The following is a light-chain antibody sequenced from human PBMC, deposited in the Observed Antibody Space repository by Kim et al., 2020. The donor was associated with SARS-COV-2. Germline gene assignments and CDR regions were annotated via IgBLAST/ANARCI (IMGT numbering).Light chain of an antibody. CDR3: SSFRSGNTLL. CDR2: DVD. J-gene: IGLJ3*02. Sequence: GQSITLSCSGTRSDVAGYNVVSWYQQPPCDAQQVIIYDVDHPPSGASSLFSGSNAGNTASLTISVVQAEDEADYYCSSFRSGNTLLFGGGTQLTVL. CDR1: RSDVAGYNV. V-gene: IGLV2-14*04.